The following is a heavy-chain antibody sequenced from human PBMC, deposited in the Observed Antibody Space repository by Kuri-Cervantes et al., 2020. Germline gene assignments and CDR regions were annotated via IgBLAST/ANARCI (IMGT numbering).Heavy chain of an antibody. Sequence: SETLSLTCAVYGGSFSGYYWNWIRQPPGKGLEWIGEINHSGSTNYNPSLKSRVTISVNTSKNQFSLKLSSVTAEDTAVYYCAKDVSEYYGSGSYYNWFADAFDIWGQGTMVTVSS. D-gene: IGHD3-10*01. CDR1: GGSFSGYY. J-gene: IGHJ3*02. CDR2: INHSGST. V-gene: IGHV4-34*01. CDR3: AKDVSEYYGSGSYYNWFADAFDI.